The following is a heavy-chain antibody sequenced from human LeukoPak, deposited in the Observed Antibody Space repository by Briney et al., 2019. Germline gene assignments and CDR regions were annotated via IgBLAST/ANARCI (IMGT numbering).Heavy chain of an antibody. J-gene: IGHJ4*02. CDR1: GFTFSSYG. Sequence: GGTLRLSCAASGFTFSSYGMSWVRQAPGKGLEGVSAISGSGGSTYYADSVKGRFTISRDNAKNSLSLQMNSLRAEDTAVYYCARPYYYSSGSLPYWGQGTLVTVSS. V-gene: IGHV3-23*01. CDR3: ARPYYYSSGSLPY. D-gene: IGHD3-10*01. CDR2: ISGSGGST.